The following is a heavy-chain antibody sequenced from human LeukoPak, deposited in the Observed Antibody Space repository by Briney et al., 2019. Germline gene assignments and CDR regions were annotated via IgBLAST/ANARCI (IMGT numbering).Heavy chain of an antibody. CDR1: GYTFTSYA. D-gene: IGHD1-26*01. CDR2: ISAGNGNT. Sequence: ASVKVSCKASGYTFTSYAMHWVRQAPGQRLERMGWISAGNGNTKYSQNFQGRVTFIGNTSATTAFMELSSLRSEDAAVFYCARDSGSGNNDYWGQGTLVTVSS. CDR3: ARDSGSGNNDY. J-gene: IGHJ4*02. V-gene: IGHV1-3*01.